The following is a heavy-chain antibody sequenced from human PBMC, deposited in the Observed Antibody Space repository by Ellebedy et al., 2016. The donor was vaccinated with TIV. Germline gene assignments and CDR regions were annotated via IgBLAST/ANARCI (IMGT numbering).Heavy chain of an antibody. Sequence: PGGSLRLSCKGSGYSFASYWVAWVRQMPGKGLEWMGIIYPRDSQTRYSPSFQGQVTISVDKSINTAYLQWSSLRASDTAMYYCARRHDLLTGLYNWGQGTLVTVSS. V-gene: IGHV5-51*01. CDR1: GYSFASYW. CDR2: IYPRDSQT. CDR3: ARRHDLLTGLYN. J-gene: IGHJ4*02. D-gene: IGHD3-9*01.